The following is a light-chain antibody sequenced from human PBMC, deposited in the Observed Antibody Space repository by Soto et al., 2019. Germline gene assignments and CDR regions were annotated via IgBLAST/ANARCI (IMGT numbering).Light chain of an antibody. J-gene: IGKJ2*01. Sequence: ENVLTQSPGTLSLSPGERATLSCRASQSVTSNYLAWYQQKPGQAPRLLIYGASSRATDIPDRFSGSGSGTDFTLTISRLEPEDFAVYYCLQYGSSPYTFGQGAKLEIK. CDR2: GAS. CDR1: QSVTSNY. V-gene: IGKV3-20*01. CDR3: LQYGSSPYT.